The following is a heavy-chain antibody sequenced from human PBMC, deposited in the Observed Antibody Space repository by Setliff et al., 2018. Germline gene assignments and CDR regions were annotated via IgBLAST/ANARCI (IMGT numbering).Heavy chain of an antibody. J-gene: IGHJ6*03. CDR3: ARRNFYYDSSGFALYYYYMDV. V-gene: IGHV1-3*01. D-gene: IGHD3-22*01. Sequence: GASVKVSCKASGYTFNSYAMHWVRQAPGQGLEWMGWINAGNGNTKYSQKFQDRVTITRDTSATTAYMELRSLRSDDTAVYYCARRNFYYDSSGFALYYYYMDVWGKGTTVTVSS. CDR1: GYTFNSYA. CDR2: INAGNGNT.